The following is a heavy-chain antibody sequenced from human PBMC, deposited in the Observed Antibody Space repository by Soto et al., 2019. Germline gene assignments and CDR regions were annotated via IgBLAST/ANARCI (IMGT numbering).Heavy chain of an antibody. CDR1: GFSLTTTGVG. CDR3: AHYDSSGYFYHFDS. CDR2: VYWNDER. J-gene: IGHJ4*01. D-gene: IGHD3-22*01. V-gene: IGHV2-5*01. Sequence: QIALQESGPTVVKPTQTLTLTCTFSGFSLTTTGVGVGWIRHAPGKALEWLAMVYWNDERRYSPSLKSRLTITQDTYKIQVVLTMTYMDTVDTGTYFCAHYDSSGYFYHFDSWGHGTLVTISS.